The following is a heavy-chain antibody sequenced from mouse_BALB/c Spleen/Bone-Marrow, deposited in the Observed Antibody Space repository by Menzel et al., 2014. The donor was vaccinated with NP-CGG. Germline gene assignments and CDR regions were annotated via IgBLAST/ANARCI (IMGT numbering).Heavy chain of an antibody. V-gene: IGHV14-3*02. D-gene: IGHD2-2*01. J-gene: IGHJ3*01. Sequence: VQLQQSGAELVKPGASVKLSCTASGFNIEDTYVHWVKQRPEQGLEWIGRIDPANGNTKCDPKFQGKATVTSDTSSNTAYLHLNSLTSEDTAVYYCAEGYDSWFAYWGQGTLVTVSA. CDR1: GFNIEDTY. CDR3: AEGYDSWFAY. CDR2: IDPANGNT.